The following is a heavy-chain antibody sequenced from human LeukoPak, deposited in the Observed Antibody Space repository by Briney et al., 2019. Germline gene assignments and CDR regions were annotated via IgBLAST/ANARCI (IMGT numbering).Heavy chain of an antibody. V-gene: IGHV4-59*01. CDR3: ASGPLGY. J-gene: IGHJ4*02. Sequence: PSETLSLTCTVSGGSINNYYWTWIRQPPGKGLEWIGYIYYSGSTNYNPSLKSRVTISVDTSKNQFSLKLSSVTAADTAVYYCASGPLGYWGQGTLVTVSS. CDR1: GGSINNYY. D-gene: IGHD7-27*01. CDR2: IYYSGST.